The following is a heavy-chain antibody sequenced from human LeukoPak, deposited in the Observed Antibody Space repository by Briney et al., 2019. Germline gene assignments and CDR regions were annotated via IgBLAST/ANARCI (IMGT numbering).Heavy chain of an antibody. V-gene: IGHV3-30*18. CDR2: ISYDGSNK. CDR3: AKDLGGVARTWFDP. CDR1: GFTFSSYG. Sequence: GGSLRLSCAASGFTFSSYGMHWVRQAPGKGLEWVAVISYDGSNKYYADSVKGRFTISRGNSKNTLYLQMNSLRAEDTAVYYCAKDLGGVARTWFDPWGQGTLVTVSS. J-gene: IGHJ5*02. D-gene: IGHD3-3*01.